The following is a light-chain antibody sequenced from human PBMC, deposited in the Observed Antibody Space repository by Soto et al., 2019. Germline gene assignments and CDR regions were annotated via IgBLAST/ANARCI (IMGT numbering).Light chain of an antibody. V-gene: IGKV3-20*01. CDR1: QSVSSNY. CDR3: QQYDTSPWT. Sequence: EVVLTQSPGTLSLSAVERATLSCRASQSVSSNYLAWYQQKPGQSPRLLIYGASNRASGISDRFSGSGSGTDFTLTIYRLEPEDFAVYYCQQYDTSPWTFGQGTKVDIK. J-gene: IGKJ1*01. CDR2: GAS.